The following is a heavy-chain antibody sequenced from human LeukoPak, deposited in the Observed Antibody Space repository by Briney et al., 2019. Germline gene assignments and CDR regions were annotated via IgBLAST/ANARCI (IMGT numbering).Heavy chain of an antibody. V-gene: IGHV3-30*02. CDR2: IRYDGSNK. Sequence: GGSLRLSCAASGFTFSSYGMHWVRQAPGKGLEWVAFIRYDGSNKYYADSVKGRFTISRDNSKNTLYLQMNSLRAEDTAVYYCAKGGYYYDSSGYYGRGYFDYWGQGTLVTVSS. J-gene: IGHJ4*02. D-gene: IGHD3-22*01. CDR1: GFTFSSYG. CDR3: AKGGYYYDSSGYYGRGYFDY.